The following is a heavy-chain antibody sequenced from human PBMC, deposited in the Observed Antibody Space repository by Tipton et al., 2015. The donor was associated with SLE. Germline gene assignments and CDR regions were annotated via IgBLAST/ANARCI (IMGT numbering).Heavy chain of an antibody. CDR3: ARGLGGIDYGDDGDH. Sequence: TLSLTCTVSGGSISSHYWSWIRQPPGKGLEWIGYIYYSGSTNYNPSLKSRVTISVDTSKNQFSLKLSSVTAADTAVYYCARGLGGIDYGDDGDHWGQGTLVTVSS. D-gene: IGHD4-17*01. V-gene: IGHV4-59*11. CDR2: IYYSGST. J-gene: IGHJ4*02. CDR1: GGSISSHY.